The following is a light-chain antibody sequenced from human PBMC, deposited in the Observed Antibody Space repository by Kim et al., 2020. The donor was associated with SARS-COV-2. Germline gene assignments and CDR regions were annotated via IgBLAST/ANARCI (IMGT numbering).Light chain of an antibody. V-gene: IGLV2-14*04. CDR2: DVS. CDR3: SSYSTSTTLV. Sequence: QSITSSCTGTSSDVGGSSYVSWYQQYPGKAPKLIIYDVSKRPSGVSNRFSGSKSGNTASLTISGLQAEDEADYYCSSYSTSTTLVFGGGTKLTVL. J-gene: IGLJ2*01. CDR1: SSDVGGSSY.